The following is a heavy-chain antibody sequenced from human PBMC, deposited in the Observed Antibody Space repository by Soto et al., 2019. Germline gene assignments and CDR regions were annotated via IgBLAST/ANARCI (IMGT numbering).Heavy chain of an antibody. CDR1: GYTFTGYG. D-gene: IGHD1-20*01. Sequence: QVQLVQSGAEVKKPGASVKVSCKAFGYTFTGYGFSWVRQAPGQGLEWMGWISAYNGITKYEEKFQGRVTMTTDTSTTTAYMELRSLRSDDSAVYYCARAEKWVTGNRGGYWGQGTLVTVSS. CDR2: ISAYNGIT. CDR3: ARAEKWVTGNRGGY. J-gene: IGHJ4*02. V-gene: IGHV1-18*04.